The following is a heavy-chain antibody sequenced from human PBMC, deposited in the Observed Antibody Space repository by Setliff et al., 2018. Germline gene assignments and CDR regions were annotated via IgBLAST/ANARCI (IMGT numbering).Heavy chain of an antibody. CDR3: ARRADGYNDFFDS. D-gene: IGHD6-25*01. V-gene: IGHV5-51*01. J-gene: IGHJ4*02. CDR1: GYTFTTNW. Sequence: PGESLKISCKGSGYTFTTNWIAWVRQMPGKGLEWMGIIYPGDSDTRYSPSFQGQVTISADKSINTAYLEWSSLQASDTAMYYCARRADGYNDFFDSWGQGTLVTVSS. CDR2: IYPGDSDT.